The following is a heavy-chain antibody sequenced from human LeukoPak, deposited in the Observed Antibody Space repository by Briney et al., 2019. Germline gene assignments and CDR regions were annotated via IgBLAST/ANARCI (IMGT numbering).Heavy chain of an antibody. V-gene: IGHV4-59*08. CDR2: IYYSGST. J-gene: IGHJ4*02. CDR1: GGSISSYY. D-gene: IGHD6-13*01. CDR3: ASSPEYSSSWYPFDY. Sequence: SETLSLTCTVSGGSISSYYWSWIRQHPGKGLEWIGYIYYSGSTNYNPSLKSRVTISVDTSKNQFSLKLSSVTAADTAVYYCASSPEYSSSWYPFDYWGQGTLVTVSS.